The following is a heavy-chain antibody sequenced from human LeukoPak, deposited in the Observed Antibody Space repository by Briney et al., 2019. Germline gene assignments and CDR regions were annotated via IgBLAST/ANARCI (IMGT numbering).Heavy chain of an antibody. CDR3: AKDMGGGNSSPVFDY. CDR1: GFTCDDYA. V-gene: IGHV3-9*01. J-gene: IGHJ4*02. CDR2: ISWNSGSI. D-gene: IGHD4-23*01. Sequence: GGSLRLSCAASGFTCDDYAMHWVRQAPGKGLEWVSGISWNSGSIGYADSVKGRFTISRDNAKNSLYLQMNSLRAEDTALYYCAKDMGGGNSSPVFDYWGQGTLVTVSS.